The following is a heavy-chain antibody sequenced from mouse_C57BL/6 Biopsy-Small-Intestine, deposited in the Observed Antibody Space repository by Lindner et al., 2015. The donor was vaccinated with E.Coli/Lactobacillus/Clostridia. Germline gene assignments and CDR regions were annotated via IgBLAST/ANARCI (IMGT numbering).Heavy chain of an antibody. Sequence: SVKVSCKASGDAFSSYYMHWARQAPGQGLEWMGIVNPGGGDTNYAQKFQGRVTMTRDTSTSTVYMELSSLRSEDTAVYYCYFLWGVNTPDYWGQGTLVTVSS. CDR1: GDAFSSYY. V-gene: IGHV1-53*01. CDR2: VNPGGGDT. CDR3: YFLWGVNTPDY. J-gene: IGHJ4*01. D-gene: IGHD5-2*01.